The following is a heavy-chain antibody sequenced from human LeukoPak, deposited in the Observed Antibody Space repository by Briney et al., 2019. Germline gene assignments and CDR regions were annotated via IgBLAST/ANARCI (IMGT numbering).Heavy chain of an antibody. J-gene: IGHJ4*02. CDR3: ARVRYCGGACFPFDY. Sequence: NPSETLSLTCSVSGGSISGYYWTWIRQPPGKGLEWIGYIFYSGSTNYNPSLKSRATISVDTSKHQFSLSLTSVIAADTAVYYCARVRYCGGACFPFDYWGQGTLVTVSS. CDR2: IFYSGST. D-gene: IGHD2-21*01. V-gene: IGHV4-59*01. CDR1: GGSISGYY.